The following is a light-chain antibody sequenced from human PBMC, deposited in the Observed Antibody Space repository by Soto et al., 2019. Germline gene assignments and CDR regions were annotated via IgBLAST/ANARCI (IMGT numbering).Light chain of an antibody. J-gene: IGKJ5*01. CDR3: QQYGSSPIT. CDR2: GAS. V-gene: IGKV3-20*01. CDR1: QSVSSSY. Sequence: EIVLTQSPGTLSLSPGERATLSCRASQSVSSSYLAWYQQKPGQAPKLLIYGASRRETGIPDRFSGSGSGTEFTLTISRLEPEDFAVYYCQQYGSSPITFGQGTRLEIK.